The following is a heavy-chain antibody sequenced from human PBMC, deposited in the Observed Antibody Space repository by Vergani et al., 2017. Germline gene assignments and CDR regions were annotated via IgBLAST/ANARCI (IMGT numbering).Heavy chain of an antibody. J-gene: IGHJ5*02. CDR1: GGSISSYY. CDR2: IYYSGST. Sequence: QVQLQESGPGLVKPSETLSLTCTVSGGSISSYYWSWIRPPPGKGLEWIGYIYYSGSTNYNPSLKSRVTISVDTSKNQFSLKLSSVTAADTAVYYCARRGSGWGLLFDPWGQGTLVTVSS. D-gene: IGHD6-19*01. CDR3: ARRGSGWGLLFDP. V-gene: IGHV4-59*01.